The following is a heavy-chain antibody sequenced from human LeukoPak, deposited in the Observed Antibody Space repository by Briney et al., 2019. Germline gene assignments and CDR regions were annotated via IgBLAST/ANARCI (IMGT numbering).Heavy chain of an antibody. D-gene: IGHD3-22*01. V-gene: IGHV1-46*01. CDR2: ISPSGGST. CDR1: GYTFTSYY. CDR3: ARDGPPITMIVVVGLNFDY. J-gene: IGHJ4*02. Sequence: ASVKVPCKASGYTFTSYYMHWVRQAPGQGLEWMGIISPSGGSTSYAQKFQGRVTMTRDTSTSTVYMELSSLRSEDTAVYYCARDGPPITMIVVVGLNFDYWGQGTLVTVSS.